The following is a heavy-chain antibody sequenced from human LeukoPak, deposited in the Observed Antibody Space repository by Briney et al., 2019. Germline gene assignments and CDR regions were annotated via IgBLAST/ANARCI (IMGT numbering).Heavy chain of an antibody. CDR3: ASAEAAAL. J-gene: IGHJ4*02. D-gene: IGHD6-13*01. CDR2: INQSGNT. V-gene: IGHV4-34*01. CDR1: GGSFSGYY. Sequence: PSETLSLTCGVYGGSFSGYYWSWIRQSPGRGLEWIGEINQSGNTNYNPSLKSRVTISVDTSKNQFSLKLSSVTAADTAVYYCASAEAAALWGQGTLVTVSS.